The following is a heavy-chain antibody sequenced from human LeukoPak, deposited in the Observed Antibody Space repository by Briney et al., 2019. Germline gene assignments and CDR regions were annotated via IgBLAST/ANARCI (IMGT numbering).Heavy chain of an antibody. CDR2: INHSGST. CDR1: GESFSGYY. J-gene: IGHJ5*02. Sequence: SETLSLTCAVYGESFSGYYWSWIRQPPGKGLEWIGEINHSGSTNNNPTLKSRVTISVDTSKNQFSLKLSSVTAADTAVYYCARRSDYDILTGYSNPRFDPWGQGTLVTVSS. V-gene: IGHV4-34*01. CDR3: ARRSDYDILTGYSNPRFDP. D-gene: IGHD3-9*01.